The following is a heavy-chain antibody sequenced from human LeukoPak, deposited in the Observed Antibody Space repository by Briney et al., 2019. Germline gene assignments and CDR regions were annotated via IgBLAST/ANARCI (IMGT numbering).Heavy chain of an antibody. V-gene: IGHV3-48*03. CDR2: ISSSGSTI. J-gene: IGHJ6*02. D-gene: IGHD3-10*01. CDR3: VREESRPYYYGMDV. Sequence: GGSLRLSCAASGFTFSSYEMNWVRQAPGKGLEWVSYISSSGSTIYYADSVKGRFTISRDNAKNSLYLQMNSLRAEDAAVYYCVREESRPYYYGMDVWGQGTTVTVSS. CDR1: GFTFSSYE.